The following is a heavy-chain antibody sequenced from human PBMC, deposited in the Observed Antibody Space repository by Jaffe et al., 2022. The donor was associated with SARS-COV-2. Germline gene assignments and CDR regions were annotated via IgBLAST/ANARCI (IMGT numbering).Heavy chain of an antibody. J-gene: IGHJ5*02. CDR3: VRESPPYGSGSYSWFDP. CDR1: GFTFSNHA. D-gene: IGHD3-10*01. CDR2: TSYDGSNK. V-gene: IGHV3-30*04. Sequence: QVQVVESGGGVVQPGRSLRLSCVASGFTFSNHAMHWVRQAPGKGLEWVAVTSYDGSNKYYADSVKGRFTISRDNSNNTLYLQMNSLNTGDTALYYCVRESPPYGSGSYSWFDPWGQGTLVIVSS.